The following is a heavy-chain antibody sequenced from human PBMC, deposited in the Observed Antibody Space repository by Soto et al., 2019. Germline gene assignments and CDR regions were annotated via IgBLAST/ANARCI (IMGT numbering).Heavy chain of an antibody. D-gene: IGHD6-19*01. J-gene: IGHJ4*02. CDR2: IYHSGST. V-gene: IGHV4-59*12. CDR3: ARDAPSSSDLDY. CDR1: GGSISNYY. Sequence: SEPLSLTCTVSGGSISNYYWSLIRQPPGKGLEWIGYIYHSGSTNYNPSLKSRVTISVDTSKNQFSLKLSSVTAADTAVYYCARDAPSSSDLDYWGQGTLVTVSS.